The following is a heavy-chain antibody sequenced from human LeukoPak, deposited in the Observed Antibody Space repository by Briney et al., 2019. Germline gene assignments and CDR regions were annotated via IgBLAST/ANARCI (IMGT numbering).Heavy chain of an antibody. CDR2: IYRDGDT. V-gene: IGHV3-53*01. D-gene: IGHD4-17*01. CDR3: ARGRPGYGDYDY. CDR1: GFTVSSNY. Sequence: GGSLRLSCAASGFTVSSNYMSWVRQAPGKGLEWVSVIYRDGDTDYADSVMGRFTISRDNSKNTLYLQMNSLRAEDTAVYYCARGRPGYGDYDYWGQGTLVTVSS. J-gene: IGHJ4*02.